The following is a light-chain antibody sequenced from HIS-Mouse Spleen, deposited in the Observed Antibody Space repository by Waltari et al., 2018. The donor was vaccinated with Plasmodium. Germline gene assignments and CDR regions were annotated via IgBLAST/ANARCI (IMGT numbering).Light chain of an antibody. CDR3: CSYAGSYTYV. CDR2: DVS. V-gene: IGLV2-11*01. J-gene: IGLJ1*01. Sequence: QSALTQPRSVSGSHGQSVTISCTGTSSDVGGYNYVSWYQQHPGKAPKLMIYDVSKRPSGVSDRFSGSKSGNTASLTISGLQAEDEADYYCCSYAGSYTYVFGTGTKVTVL. CDR1: SSDVGGYNY.